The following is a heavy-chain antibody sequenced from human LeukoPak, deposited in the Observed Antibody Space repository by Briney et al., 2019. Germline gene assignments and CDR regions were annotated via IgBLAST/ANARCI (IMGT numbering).Heavy chain of an antibody. V-gene: IGHV4-30-2*05. CDR3: ARSGGSDDAFDI. Sequence: PSQTLSLTCAVSGGSISSGGYSWSWIRQPPGKGLEWIGYIYHSGSTYYNPSLKSRVTISVDTSKNQFSLKLSSVTAADTAVYYCARSGGSDDAFDIWGQGAMVTVSS. CDR1: GGSISSGGYS. CDR2: IYHSGST. D-gene: IGHD6-19*01. J-gene: IGHJ3*02.